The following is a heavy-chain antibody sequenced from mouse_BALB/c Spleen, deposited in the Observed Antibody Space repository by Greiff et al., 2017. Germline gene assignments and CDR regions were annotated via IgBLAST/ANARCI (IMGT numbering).Heavy chain of an antibody. J-gene: IGHJ4*01. CDR2: IDPANGNT. CDR3: ARSQHYYAMDY. V-gene: IGHV14-3*02. CDR1: GFNIKDTY. Sequence: EVQLQESGAELVKPGASVKLSCTASGFNIKDTYMHWVKQRPEQGLEWIGRIDPANGNTKYDPKFQGKATITADTSSNTAYLQLSSLTSEDTAVYYCARSQHYYAMDYWGQGTSVTVSS.